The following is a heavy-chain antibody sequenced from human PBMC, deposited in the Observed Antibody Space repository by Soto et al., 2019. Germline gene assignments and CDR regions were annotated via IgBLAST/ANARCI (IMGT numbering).Heavy chain of an antibody. CDR1: GYTFTSYY. CDR3: ATTPSYDFWSGYYSYYYYGMDV. J-gene: IGHJ6*02. CDR2: INPSGGST. D-gene: IGHD3-3*01. V-gene: IGHV1-46*01. Sequence: ASVKVSCKASGYTFTSYYMHWVRQAPGQGLEWMGIINPSGGSTSYAQKFQGRVTMTRDTSTSTVYMELSSLRSEDTAVYYCATTPSYDFWSGYYSYYYYGMDVWRQGTTDTVSS.